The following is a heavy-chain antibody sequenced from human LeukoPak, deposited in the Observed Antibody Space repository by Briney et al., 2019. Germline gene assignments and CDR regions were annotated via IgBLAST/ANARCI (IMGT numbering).Heavy chain of an antibody. J-gene: IGHJ4*02. V-gene: IGHV4-39*02. CDR2: IYYSGST. Sequence: PSQTLSLTCTVSVGAISSSSYYWGWIRQPPGKRLWWIGSIYYSGSTYYNPSLKSRVTISVYTSQNHSSLKLSSVTAADTAVYNCAPQRAVGATNVVGYYFDYRGQRTLVTVSS. D-gene: IGHD1-26*01. CDR3: APQRAVGATNVVGYYFDY. CDR1: VGAISSSSYY.